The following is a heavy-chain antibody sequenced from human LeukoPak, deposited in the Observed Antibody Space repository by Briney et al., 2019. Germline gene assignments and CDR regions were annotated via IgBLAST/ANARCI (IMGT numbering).Heavy chain of an antibody. D-gene: IGHD6-13*01. J-gene: IGHJ4*02. CDR1: GGSFSGYY. V-gene: IGHV4-34*01. CDR3: ARDGSSWYPGGY. Sequence: PSETLSLTCAVYGGSFSGYYWSWIRQPPGKGLEWIGEINHSGSTNYNPSLKSRVTISVDTSKSQFSLKLSSVTAADTAVYYCARDGSSWYPGGYWGQGTLVTVSS. CDR2: INHSGST.